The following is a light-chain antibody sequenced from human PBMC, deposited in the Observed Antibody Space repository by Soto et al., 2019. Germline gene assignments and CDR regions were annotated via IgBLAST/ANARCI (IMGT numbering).Light chain of an antibody. CDR2: DDS. CDR1: QSVGTS. Sequence: DIILTQSPATLSLSPGERATLSCRASQSVGTSLAWFQQRPGQAPRLLLSDDSTMATGIPARFSGSGSGTDFTLAISSVQPEDVAVSYCQQRTKWPPRDTFGQGTKLELK. CDR3: QQRTKWPPRDT. V-gene: IGKV3-11*01. J-gene: IGKJ2*01.